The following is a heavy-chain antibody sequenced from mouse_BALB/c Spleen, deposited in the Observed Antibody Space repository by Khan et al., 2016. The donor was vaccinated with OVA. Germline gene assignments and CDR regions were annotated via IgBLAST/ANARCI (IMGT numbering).Heavy chain of an antibody. V-gene: IGHV1-85*01. J-gene: IGHJ1*01. CDR1: GYMFSTYD. D-gene: IGHD1-1*01. CDR3: ARHDYGSNLYGFFDV. CDR2: IFPGDDST. Sequence: QVQLQQSGAELVKPGASVKLSCKASGYMFSTYDINWVRQRPEQGLEWIGWIFPGDDSTKYNEKFKGKATLTTDKSSGTAYMQLSRLTSEDSAVYFCARHDYGSNLYGFFDVWGAGTTVTVSS.